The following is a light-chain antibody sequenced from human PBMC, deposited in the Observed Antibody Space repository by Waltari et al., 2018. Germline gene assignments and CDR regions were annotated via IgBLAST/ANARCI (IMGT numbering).Light chain of an antibody. CDR3: QKYDRLPAT. Sequence: EIVLTQSPGTLSVSLGERGTLTCRASQSVSRCLAWYQQKPGQAPRLLIYGASTSDTGIPARFSGSGSGTEFSLTISRLEPEDFAVYYCQKYDRLPATFGQGTKVEIK. CDR1: QSVSRC. V-gene: IGKV3-20*01. J-gene: IGKJ1*01. CDR2: GAS.